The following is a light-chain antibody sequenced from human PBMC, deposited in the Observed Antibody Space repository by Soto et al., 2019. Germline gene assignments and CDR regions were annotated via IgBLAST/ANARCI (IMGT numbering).Light chain of an antibody. Sequence: DIQMTQSPSSLSASIGDRVTITWRASQSISNYLNWYQQKPGTAPKLLIYAASTLQSGVPSRFSGSGSGTDFTLTISSLQPEDFATYYCQQSFSGRTFGQGTKVDIK. J-gene: IGKJ1*01. CDR3: QQSFSGRT. V-gene: IGKV1-39*01. CDR1: QSISNY. CDR2: AAS.